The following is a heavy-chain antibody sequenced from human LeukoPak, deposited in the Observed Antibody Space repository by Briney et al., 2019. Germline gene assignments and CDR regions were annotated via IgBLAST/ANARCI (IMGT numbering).Heavy chain of an antibody. CDR2: MNPNSGDT. V-gene: IGHV1-8*01. D-gene: IGHD3-10*02. CDR1: GYTFTSYD. Sequence: ASVKVSCKASGYTFTSYDINWVRQATGQGLEWMGWMNPNSGDTGYAQKFQGRVIMTRNTSISTAYMELSSLRSEDTAVYYCAELGITMIGGVWGKGTTVTISS. CDR3: AELGITMIGGV. J-gene: IGHJ6*04.